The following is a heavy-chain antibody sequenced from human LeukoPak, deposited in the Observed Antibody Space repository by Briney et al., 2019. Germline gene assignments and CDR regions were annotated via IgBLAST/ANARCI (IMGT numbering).Heavy chain of an antibody. CDR2: ISGSGSTF. CDR3: ARDAFGSSWYIDF. CDR1: GFTFSSYE. D-gene: IGHD6-13*01. V-gene: IGHV3-48*03. J-gene: IGHJ4*02. Sequence: PGGSLRLSCAASGFTFSSYEINWVRQVPGKGLEWVAHISGSGSTFYYAESVKGRSTISRDNPKNSLFLQMNSLTAEDTATYYCARDAFGSSWYIDFWGRGPWSPSPQ.